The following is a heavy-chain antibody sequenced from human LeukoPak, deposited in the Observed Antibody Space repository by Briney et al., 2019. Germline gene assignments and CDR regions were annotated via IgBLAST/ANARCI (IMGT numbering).Heavy chain of an antibody. CDR1: DDSITIYY. Sequence: SETLSLTCTVSDDSITIYYWTWIRQPPGKGLEWIGEINHSGSTNYYPSLKSRVTISVDTSKNQFSLKLSSVTAADTAVYYCARHWITQPGIAAAADYWGQGTLVTVSS. J-gene: IGHJ4*02. CDR2: INHSGST. V-gene: IGHV4-34*01. CDR3: ARHWITQPGIAAAADY. D-gene: IGHD6-13*01.